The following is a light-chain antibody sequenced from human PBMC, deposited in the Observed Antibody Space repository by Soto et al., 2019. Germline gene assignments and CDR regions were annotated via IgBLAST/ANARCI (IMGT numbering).Light chain of an antibody. J-gene: IGKJ1*01. CDR1: QIVNSTY. CDR2: GAS. V-gene: IGKV3-20*01. CDR3: QQYETSPRT. Sequence: EIVLTQSPGTLSLSPGERATLSCRASQIVNSTYLAWFQQKPGQAPRLLIYGASTRATGIPDRFSGSGSGTDFTLTISRLEPEDFAVYYCQQYETSPRTFGQGTKVDIK.